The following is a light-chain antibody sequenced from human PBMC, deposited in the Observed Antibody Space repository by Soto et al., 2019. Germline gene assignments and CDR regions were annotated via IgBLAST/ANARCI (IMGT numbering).Light chain of an antibody. CDR1: RRVSSSY. J-gene: IGKJ5*01. Sequence: VLAQSPGPLSLSPGDRATPSCRASRRVSSSYLDWYQQKPGQAPKLLIYGASSMATGVPERFSGSGSGTDFTLTISRLEPEDFAVYYCQQYYSTTCTFGQGTRLEIK. CDR2: GAS. CDR3: QQYYSTTCT. V-gene: IGKV3-20*01.